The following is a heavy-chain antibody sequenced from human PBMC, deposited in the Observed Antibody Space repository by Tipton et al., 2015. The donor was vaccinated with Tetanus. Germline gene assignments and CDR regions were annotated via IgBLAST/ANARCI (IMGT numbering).Heavy chain of an antibody. V-gene: IGHV4-39*02. CDR3: ARLREIVSRSGWAFDH. CDR1: GDSMSSSDYY. J-gene: IGHJ4*02. CDR2: ISYSGRT. Sequence: LRLSCTVSGDSMSSSDYYWDWIRQPPGKGLEWIGSISYSGRTYYNPSLKSRVTMSLDTSKKDFSLRLRSVTAADTAMYYCARLREIVSRSGWAFDHWGQGILVTVS. D-gene: IGHD5/OR15-5a*01.